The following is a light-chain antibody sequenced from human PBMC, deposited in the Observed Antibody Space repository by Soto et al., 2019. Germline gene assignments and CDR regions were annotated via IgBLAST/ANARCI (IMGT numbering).Light chain of an antibody. V-gene: IGKV3-15*01. CDR3: QKYNNWPPVT. J-gene: IGKJ3*01. Sequence: DIVLTQSPATLSVSPGERAPLSCRASQSVYNNLAWYQQKPGQAPRLLIYGASTRATGIPARFSGSGSGTEFTLTISRLQSEDFAVYFCQKYNNWPPVTFGPGTKVDIK. CDR1: QSVYNN. CDR2: GAS.